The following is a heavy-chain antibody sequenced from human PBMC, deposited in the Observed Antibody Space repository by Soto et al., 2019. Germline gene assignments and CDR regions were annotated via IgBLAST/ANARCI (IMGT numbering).Heavy chain of an antibody. V-gene: IGHV3-23*01. CDR3: AKDHEKIYCSGGSCYSREHAFDI. CDR2: ISGSGGST. D-gene: IGHD2-15*01. CDR1: GFTFSSYA. J-gene: IGHJ3*02. Sequence: GGSLRLSCAASGFTFSSYAMSWVRQAPGKGLEWVSAISGSGGSTYYADSVKGRFTISRDNSKNTLYLQMNSLRAEDTAVYYCAKDHEKIYCSGGSCYSREHAFDIWGQGTMVTVSS.